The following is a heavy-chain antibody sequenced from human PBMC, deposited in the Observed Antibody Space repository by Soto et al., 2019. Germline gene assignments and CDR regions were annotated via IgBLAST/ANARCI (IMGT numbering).Heavy chain of an antibody. CDR1: GGSISSYY. CDR2: IYYSGST. Sequence: PSETLSLTCTVSGGSISSYYWSWIRQPPGKGLEWIGYIYYSGSTNYNPSLKSRVTISVDTSKNQFSLKLSSVTAADTAVYYCARDRLVVPAAISFYYYYGMDVWGQGTTVTVS. V-gene: IGHV4-59*01. CDR3: ARDRLVVPAAISFYYYYGMDV. D-gene: IGHD2-2*01. J-gene: IGHJ6*02.